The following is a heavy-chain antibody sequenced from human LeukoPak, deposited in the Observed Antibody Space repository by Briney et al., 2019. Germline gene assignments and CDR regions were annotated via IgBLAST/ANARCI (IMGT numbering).Heavy chain of an antibody. CDR3: AKEYHQKYYYGSGLSDYYYYGMDV. CDR1: GFTFSSYG. Sequence: GGSLRLSCAASGFTFSSYGMHWVRQAPGKGLEGVAVISYDGSNKYYDDSVKGRFTISRDNSKDTLYLQMNSLRAEDTAVYYCAKEYHQKYYYGSGLSDYYYYGMDVWGQGTTVTVSS. CDR2: ISYDGSNK. V-gene: IGHV3-30*18. D-gene: IGHD3-10*01. J-gene: IGHJ6*02.